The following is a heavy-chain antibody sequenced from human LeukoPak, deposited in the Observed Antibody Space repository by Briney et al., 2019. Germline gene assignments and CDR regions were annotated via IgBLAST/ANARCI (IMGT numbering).Heavy chain of an antibody. CDR2: INPNSGGT. D-gene: IGHD2-2*02. Sequence: ASVKVSCKASGYTFTGYYMHWVRQAPGQGLEWMGWINPNSGGTNYAQKFQGRVTMTRDTSISTAYMELSRLRSDDTAVYYCARGEGTLGYCSSTSCYTFDYWGQGTLVTVSS. V-gene: IGHV1-2*02. CDR3: ARGEGTLGYCSSTSCYTFDY. CDR1: GYTFTGYY. J-gene: IGHJ4*02.